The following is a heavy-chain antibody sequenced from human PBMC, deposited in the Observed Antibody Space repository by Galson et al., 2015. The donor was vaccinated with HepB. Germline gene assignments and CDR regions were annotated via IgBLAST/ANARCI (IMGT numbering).Heavy chain of an antibody. D-gene: IGHD6-13*01. CDR1: GYTFTSYA. V-gene: IGHV7-4-1*02. Sequence: SVKVSCKASGYTFTSYAMNWVRQAPGQGLEWMGWINTNTGNPTYAQGFTGRFVFSLDTSVSTAYLQISSLKAEDTAVYYCARDQQQLVPNWFDPWGQGTLVTVSS. CDR3: ARDQQQLVPNWFDP. J-gene: IGHJ5*02. CDR2: INTNTGNP.